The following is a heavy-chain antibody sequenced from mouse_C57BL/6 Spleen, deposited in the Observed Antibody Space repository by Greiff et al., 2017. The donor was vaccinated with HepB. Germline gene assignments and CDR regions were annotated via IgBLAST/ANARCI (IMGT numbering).Heavy chain of an antibody. D-gene: IGHD2-4*01. CDR2: ISYDGSN. CDR1: GYSITSGYY. CDR3: ARERVYDYDGFAY. J-gene: IGHJ3*01. V-gene: IGHV3-6*01. Sequence: EVKLVESGPGLVKPSQSLSLTCSVTGYSITSGYYWNWIRQFPGNKLEWMGYISYDGSNNYNPSLKNRISITRDTSKNQFFLKLNSVTTEDTATYYCARERVYDYDGFAYWGQGTLVTVSA.